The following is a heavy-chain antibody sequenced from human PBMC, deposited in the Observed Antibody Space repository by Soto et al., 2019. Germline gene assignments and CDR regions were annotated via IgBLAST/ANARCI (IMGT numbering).Heavy chain of an antibody. V-gene: IGHV3-21*01. Sequence: EVQLVESGGGLVKPGGSLRLSCAASGFTFSSYSMNWVRQAPGKGLEWVSSISSSSSYIYYADSVKGRFTISRDNAKNSLYLQMNSLRAEDTAVYYCARGARFLGWLSYFDYWGQGTLVTVSS. CDR1: GFTFSSYS. CDR3: ARGARFLGWLSYFDY. J-gene: IGHJ4*02. CDR2: ISSSSSYI. D-gene: IGHD3-3*01.